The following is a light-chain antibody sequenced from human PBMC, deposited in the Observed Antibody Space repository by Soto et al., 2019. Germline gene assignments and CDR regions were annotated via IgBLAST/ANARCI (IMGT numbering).Light chain of an antibody. J-gene: IGKJ2*01. CDR1: QSVSSSS. Sequence: VLTQSPGTLSLSAGDRAPLSCRASQSVSSSSFAWYQQQPGQAPRPLIFGTSARATGIPDRFRGSGSGTEVTLTITRLEPEDFAVYYCQQYGNSRFTFGRGTKLEIK. CDR2: GTS. V-gene: IGKV3-20*01. CDR3: QQYGNSRFT.